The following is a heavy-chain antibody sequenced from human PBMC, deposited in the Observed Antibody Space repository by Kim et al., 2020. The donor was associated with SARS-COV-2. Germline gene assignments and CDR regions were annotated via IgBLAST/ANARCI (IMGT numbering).Heavy chain of an antibody. V-gene: IGHV3-30*04. CDR1: GFTFSSYA. J-gene: IGHJ6*02. CDR3: ARDLGPIEQQLVVYYYYGMDV. Sequence: GGSLRLSCAASGFTFSSYAMHWVRQAPGKGLEWVAVISYDGSNKYYADSVKGRFTISRDNSKNTLYLQMNSLRAEDTAVYYCARDLGPIEQQLVVYYYYGMDVWGQGTTVTVSS. D-gene: IGHD6-13*01. CDR2: ISYDGSNK.